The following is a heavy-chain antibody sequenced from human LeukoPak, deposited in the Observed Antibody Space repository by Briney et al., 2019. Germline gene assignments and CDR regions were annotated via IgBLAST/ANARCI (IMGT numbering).Heavy chain of an antibody. V-gene: IGHV4-34*01. D-gene: IGHD3-9*01. CDR2: IDHSGNT. J-gene: IGHJ4*02. Sequence: SETLSLTCAVYGGSFSGYYWSWIRQPPGKGLEWIGDIDHSGNTKYKPSLKSRVTISIDTSKNQFSLNLNSVTAADTAVYYCAGGGCFDSAQDFRGQGNPV. CDR3: AGGGCFDSAQDF. CDR1: GGSFSGYY.